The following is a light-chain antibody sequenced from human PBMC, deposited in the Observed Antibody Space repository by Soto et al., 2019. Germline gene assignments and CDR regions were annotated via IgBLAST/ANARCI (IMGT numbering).Light chain of an antibody. CDR2: DNN. V-gene: IGLV1-51*01. CDR3: GTWDSSLSAGE. CDR1: SSNIGNNY. Sequence: QSVLTQPPSVSAAPGQKVTISCSGSSSNIGNNYVSWYQQLPGTAPKLLIYDNNKRPSGIPDRFSGSKSGTSATLGITGLQTGDEADYCCGTWDSSLSAGEFGGGTKVTVL. J-gene: IGLJ2*01.